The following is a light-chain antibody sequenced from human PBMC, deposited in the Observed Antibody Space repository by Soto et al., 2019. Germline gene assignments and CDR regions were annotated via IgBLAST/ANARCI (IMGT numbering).Light chain of an antibody. CDR1: SSNIGTNY. CDR3: QSYDSSLSGSV. CDR2: RTN. Sequence: QSVLTQPPSASGTPGQRVIISCSGSSSNIGTNYVYWYQQLPGTAPKFLIYRTNQRPSGVPERFSASKSGTSASLAITGLQADDEADYYCQSYDSSLSGSVFGGGTKLTVL. V-gene: IGLV1-47*01. J-gene: IGLJ3*02.